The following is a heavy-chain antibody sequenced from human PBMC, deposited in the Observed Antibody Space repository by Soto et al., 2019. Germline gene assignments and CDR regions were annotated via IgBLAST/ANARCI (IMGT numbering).Heavy chain of an antibody. CDR1: GYSFTRNG. J-gene: IGHJ6*02. V-gene: IGHV1-18*01. D-gene: IGHD1-26*01. CDR2: LSAKNGDT. CDR3: LRDRDSDPLPSRDV. Sequence: QVHLVQSGAELKKPGASVRVSCKASGYSFTRNGISWVRQAPGQGLEWMGWLSAKNGDTNYAQKFQGRVIMTTETSLGTASMELRSMRSDDTAVYYCLRDRDSDPLPSRDVWGPGTTVSVSS.